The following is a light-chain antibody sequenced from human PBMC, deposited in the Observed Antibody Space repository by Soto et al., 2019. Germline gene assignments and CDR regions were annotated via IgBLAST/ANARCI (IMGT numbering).Light chain of an antibody. CDR2: EVS. J-gene: IGLJ2*01. CDR1: SSDVGSYKL. V-gene: IGLV2-23*02. Sequence: QSALTQPASVSGSPGQSITISCTGTSSDVGSYKLVSWYQQHPGKAPKLMIYEVSKRPSGVSNRFSGSKSGNTASLTISGLQSADEADYYCCSYAGSSTFVVFGGGTQLTVL. CDR3: CSYAGSSTFVV.